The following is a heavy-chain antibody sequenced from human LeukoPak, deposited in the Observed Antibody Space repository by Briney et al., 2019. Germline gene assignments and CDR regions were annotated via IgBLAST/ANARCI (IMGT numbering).Heavy chain of an antibody. V-gene: IGHV4-34*01. CDR3: ARGVRDYDILTGYYRPYYYYYYMDV. CDR2: INHGGGT. J-gene: IGHJ6*03. Sequence: SETLSLTCAFYGGSFSGYYWSWIRQPPGKGLEWIGEINHGGGTNYNPSLKSRVTISVDTSKNQFSLKLSSVTAADTAVYYCARGVRDYDILTGYYRPYYYYYYMDVWGKGTTVTVSS. CDR1: GGSFSGYY. D-gene: IGHD3-9*01.